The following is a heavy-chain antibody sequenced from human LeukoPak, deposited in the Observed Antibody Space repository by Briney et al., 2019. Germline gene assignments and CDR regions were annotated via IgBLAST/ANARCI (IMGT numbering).Heavy chain of an antibody. D-gene: IGHD6-19*01. CDR3: ARYNAAVAGYDY. J-gene: IGHJ4*02. Sequence: TGGSLRLSCVASGLSVSSNYMSWVRQAPGKGLEWVAVVSYDGNYKYYADSVKGRFTISRDNSKNTLYLQMNSLRAEDTALYYCARYNAAVAGYDYWGQGTLVTVSS. CDR1: GLSVSSNY. CDR2: VSYDGNYK. V-gene: IGHV3-30*03.